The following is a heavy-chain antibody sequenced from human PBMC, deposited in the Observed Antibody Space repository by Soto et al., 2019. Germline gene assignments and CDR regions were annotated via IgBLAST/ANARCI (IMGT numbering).Heavy chain of an antibody. CDR1: GFTFSDYY. CDR3: ARIFDYGDYEGYYFDY. J-gene: IGHJ4*02. V-gene: IGHV3-11*01. Sequence: GGSLRLSCAASGFTFSDYYMSWIRQAPGKGLERVSYISSSGSTIYYADSVKGRFTISRDNAKNSLYLQMNSLRAEDTAVYYCARIFDYGDYEGYYFDYWGQGTLVTVSS. D-gene: IGHD4-17*01. CDR2: ISSSGSTI.